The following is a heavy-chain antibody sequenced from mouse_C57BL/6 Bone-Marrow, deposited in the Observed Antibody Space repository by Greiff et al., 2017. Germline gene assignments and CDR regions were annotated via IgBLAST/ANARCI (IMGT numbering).Heavy chain of an antibody. J-gene: IGHJ3*01. CDR1: GYAFSSYW. Sequence: QVHVKQSGAELVKPGASVKISCKASGYAFSSYWMNWVKQRPGKGLEWIGQIYPGDGDTNYNGKFKGKATLTADKSSSTAYMQLSSLTSEDSAVYFCAKVYGSSLFAYWGQGTLVTVSA. D-gene: IGHD1-1*01. CDR3: AKVYGSSLFAY. CDR2: IYPGDGDT. V-gene: IGHV1-80*01.